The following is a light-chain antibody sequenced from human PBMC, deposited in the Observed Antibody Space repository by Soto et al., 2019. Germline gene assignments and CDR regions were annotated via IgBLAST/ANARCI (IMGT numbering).Light chain of an antibody. CDR2: EVS. CDR3: SSYAGSSNDV. CDR1: SSDVGGYNY. V-gene: IGLV2-8*01. Sequence: QSALTQPPSASGSPGQSVTISCTGTSSDVGGYNYVSWYQQHPGTAPKLMIYEVSKRPSGVPDRFSGSKSGNTASLTVSGLQAEDEADYYCSSYAGSSNDVFGTGTKLTVL. J-gene: IGLJ1*01.